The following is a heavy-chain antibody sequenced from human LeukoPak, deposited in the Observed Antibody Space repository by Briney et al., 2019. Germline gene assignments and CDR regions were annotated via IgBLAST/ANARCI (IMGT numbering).Heavy chain of an antibody. D-gene: IGHD3-22*01. Sequence: GGSLRLSCAASGFTVSSNYMSWVRQAPGKGLEWVAFVRYDGSVKYYADSVKGRFTISRDNSKNTLYLQMNSLRAEDTAVYYCAKGGYKYDSSGHNYLDYWGQGTLVTVSS. CDR1: GFTVSSNY. V-gene: IGHV3-30*02. CDR3: AKGGYKYDSSGHNYLDY. J-gene: IGHJ4*02. CDR2: VRYDGSVK.